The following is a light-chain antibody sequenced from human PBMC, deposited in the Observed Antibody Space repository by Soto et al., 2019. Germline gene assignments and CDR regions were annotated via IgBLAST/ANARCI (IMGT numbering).Light chain of an antibody. Sequence: QSVLTQPASVSGSPGQSITISCTGTTSDVGGYNYVSWYQQHPGKAPKLMISEVNNRPSGVSNRFSGSKSGNTASLTISGLQAEDEADYYCTSYTSSITYVFGTGTKLTVL. V-gene: IGLV2-14*01. CDR1: TSDVGGYNY. CDR3: TSYTSSITYV. CDR2: EVN. J-gene: IGLJ1*01.